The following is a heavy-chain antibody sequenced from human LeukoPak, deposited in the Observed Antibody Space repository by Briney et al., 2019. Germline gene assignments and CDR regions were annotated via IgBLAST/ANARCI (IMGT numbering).Heavy chain of an antibody. CDR3: AREISGYSDY. CDR2: INANSGDT. V-gene: IGHV1-2*02. Sequence: GASVKVSCKASGYTFTGYYMHWVRQAPGQGLEWMGWINANSGDTKYAQKFQGRVTMTRATSISTAYMELSRLRSDDTAMYYCAREISGYSDYWGQGTLVTVSS. J-gene: IGHJ4*02. D-gene: IGHD3-22*01. CDR1: GYTFTGYY.